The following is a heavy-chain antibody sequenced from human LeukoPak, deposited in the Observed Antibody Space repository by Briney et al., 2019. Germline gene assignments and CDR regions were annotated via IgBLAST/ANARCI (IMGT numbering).Heavy chain of an antibody. D-gene: IGHD6-13*01. CDR1: GGSISSYY. CDR3: GGLQVAAGTIDY. V-gene: IGHV4-59*01. CDR2: IYYSGST. Sequence: PSETLSLTCTVSGGSISSYYWSWIRQPPGKGLEWIGYIYYSGSTNYKPSLKSRVTISVDTSKNQFSLKLSSVTAADTAVYYCGGLQVAAGTIDYWGQGTLVTVSS. J-gene: IGHJ4*02.